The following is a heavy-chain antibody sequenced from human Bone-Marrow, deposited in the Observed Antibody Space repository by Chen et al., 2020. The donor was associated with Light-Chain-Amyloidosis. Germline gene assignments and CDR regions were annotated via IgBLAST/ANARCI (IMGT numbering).Heavy chain of an antibody. CDR1: GFTLSSYG. CDR2: IWYDGSNK. V-gene: IGHV3-33*01. Sequence: QVQLVESGGGVVQPGRSLRLSCAASGFTLSSYGMHWVRQAPGKGLEWVAVIWYDGSNKYYADSVKGRFTISRDNSKNTLYLQMNSLRAEDTAVYYCARSPFDSSSSLYYYYYGMDVWGQGTTVTVSS. J-gene: IGHJ6*02. D-gene: IGHD6-6*01. CDR3: ARSPFDSSSSLYYYYYGMDV.